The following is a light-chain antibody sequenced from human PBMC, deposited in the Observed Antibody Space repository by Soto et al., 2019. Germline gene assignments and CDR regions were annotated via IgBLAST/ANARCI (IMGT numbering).Light chain of an antibody. Sequence: EIVLTQSPATLSLSPGERATLSCRASQSVGSYLAWYQQKPGQAPRLLIYDASNRATGIPARFSGGGSGTDFTLTISSLEPEDFAVYYCQHRSNSWTFGQGTKVEIK. CDR2: DAS. J-gene: IGKJ1*01. CDR3: QHRSNSWT. V-gene: IGKV3-11*01. CDR1: QSVGSY.